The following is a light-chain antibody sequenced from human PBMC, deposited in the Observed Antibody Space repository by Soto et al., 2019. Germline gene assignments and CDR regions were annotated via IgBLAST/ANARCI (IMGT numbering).Light chain of an antibody. CDR3: QQYGSSGT. V-gene: IGKV3-20*01. CDR2: GAS. CDR1: QSVSSNY. J-gene: IGKJ1*01. Sequence: ALTQSPGTLSSSPGERATLSCRASQSVSSNYLAWYQQKPGQAPRLLIYGASSRATGIPDRFSGSGSGTDFTLTIDRLESEDFAVYFCQQYGSSGTFGQGTKVDI.